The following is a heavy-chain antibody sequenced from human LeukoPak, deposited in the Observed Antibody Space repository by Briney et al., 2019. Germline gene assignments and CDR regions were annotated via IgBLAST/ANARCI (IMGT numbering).Heavy chain of an antibody. CDR3: ARVPALWFGEENWFDP. V-gene: IGHV3-21*01. Sequence: GGSLRLSCAASGFTSSSYSMNWARQAPGKGLEWVSSISSSSSYIYYADSVKGRFTISRDNAKNSLYLQMNSLRAEDTAVYYCARVPALWFGEENWFDPWGQGTLVTVSS. CDR2: ISSSSSYI. D-gene: IGHD3-10*01. CDR1: GFTSSSYS. J-gene: IGHJ5*02.